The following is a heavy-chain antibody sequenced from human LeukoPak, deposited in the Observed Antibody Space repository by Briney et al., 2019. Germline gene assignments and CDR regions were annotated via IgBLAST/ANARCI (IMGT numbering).Heavy chain of an antibody. Sequence: GGSLRLSCAASGFTFSSYSMHWVRQAPGKGLEWVAFIRYDGSNKYYADSVKGRFTISRDNSKNTLYLQMNSLRAEDTAVYYCARSSPPLYCSGGSCYSETFDIWGQGTMVTVSS. J-gene: IGHJ3*02. D-gene: IGHD2-15*01. CDR3: ARSSPPLYCSGGSCYSETFDI. CDR1: GFTFSSYS. V-gene: IGHV3-30*02. CDR2: IRYDGSNK.